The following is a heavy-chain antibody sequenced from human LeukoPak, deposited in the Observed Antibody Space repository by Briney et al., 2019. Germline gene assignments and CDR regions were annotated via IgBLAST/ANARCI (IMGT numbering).Heavy chain of an antibody. J-gene: IGHJ5*02. Sequence: SETLSLTCAVYGGSFSGYYWSWIRQPPGKGLEWIGEINHSGSTNYNPSPKSRVTISVDTSKNQFSLKLSSVTAADTAVYYCARGTDYYGSGSPNWFDPWGQGTLVTVSS. CDR2: INHSGST. V-gene: IGHV4-34*01. CDR3: ARGTDYYGSGSPNWFDP. D-gene: IGHD3-10*01. CDR1: GGSFSGYY.